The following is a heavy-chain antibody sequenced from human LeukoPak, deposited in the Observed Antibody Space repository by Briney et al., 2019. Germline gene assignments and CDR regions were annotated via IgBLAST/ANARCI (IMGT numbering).Heavy chain of an antibody. CDR2: ISWNSGSI. J-gene: IGHJ4*02. CDR3: AKEGGYYYDSSGYYYDY. Sequence: ARSLRFSCAASGFTFDDYAMDRLRHGQGKGLEWVSGISWNSGSIGYADSVKGRFTSSRDNAKNSLYLQMNSLRAEDTALYYCAKEGGYYYDSSGYYYDYWGQGTLVTVSS. D-gene: IGHD3-22*01. CDR1: GFTFDDYA. V-gene: IGHV3-9*01.